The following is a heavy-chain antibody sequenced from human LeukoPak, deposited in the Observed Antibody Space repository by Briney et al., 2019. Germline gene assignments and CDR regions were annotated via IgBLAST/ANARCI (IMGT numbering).Heavy chain of an antibody. CDR2: INPNSWGT. V-gene: IGHV1-2*02. D-gene: IGHD6-19*01. J-gene: IGHJ5*02. CDR3: VRDLMEQWLATSSNWFDP. Sequence: VASVKVSFKASGYTFTGYYMHWVRQAPGQGLEGMGWINPNSWGTNNAQNFPGRVPMTRDTAISTAYMELNRLRSNDTDVSEFVRDLMEQWLATSSNWFDPWGQGALVTVSS. CDR1: GYTFTGYY.